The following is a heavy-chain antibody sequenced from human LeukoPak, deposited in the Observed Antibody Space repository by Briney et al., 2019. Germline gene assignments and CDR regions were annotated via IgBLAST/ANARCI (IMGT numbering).Heavy chain of an antibody. D-gene: IGHD3-3*01. V-gene: IGHV4-4*09. CDR2: IYSTGKT. CDR3: AKHDTVFGAAHFYMDV. J-gene: IGHJ6*03. Sequence: KPSETLSLTCAVSGGSINTYYWSWIRQPPGKGLEWVGYIYSTGKTNYNPCIKGGVTIPFDATKNQFSLNLRSVTAADTAVYYCAKHDTVFGAAHFYMDVWGKGTTVTVSS. CDR1: GGSINTYY.